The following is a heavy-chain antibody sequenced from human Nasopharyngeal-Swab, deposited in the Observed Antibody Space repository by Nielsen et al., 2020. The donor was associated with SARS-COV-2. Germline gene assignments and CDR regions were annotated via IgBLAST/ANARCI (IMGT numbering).Heavy chain of an antibody. Sequence: GGSLRLSCTASGFTFGDYVMTWFRQAPGKGLEWVGFIRSKAYGGTTEYAASVKGRFSISRDDSKRIAYLQMNSLKTEDTAVYYCTRGSRYYPDYYFGMDVWGQGTTVTVSS. J-gene: IGHJ6*02. CDR3: TRGSRYYPDYYFGMDV. V-gene: IGHV3-49*03. CDR2: IRSKAYGGTT. D-gene: IGHD3-3*01. CDR1: GFTFGDYV.